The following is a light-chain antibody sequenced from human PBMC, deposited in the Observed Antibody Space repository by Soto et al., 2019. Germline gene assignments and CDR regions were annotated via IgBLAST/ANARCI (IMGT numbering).Light chain of an antibody. V-gene: IGLV2-14*03. CDR2: DVS. Sequence: QSVLTQPASVSGSPGQSITISCTGTNSDVGGYNYVSWYQHLPGKAPKLMIYDVSNRPSGVSNRFSGSKSGNTASLTISGLQPEDEADYYCCSYTTSNTRQIVFGTGTKVTVL. CDR3: CSYTTSNTRQIV. J-gene: IGLJ1*01. CDR1: NSDVGGYNY.